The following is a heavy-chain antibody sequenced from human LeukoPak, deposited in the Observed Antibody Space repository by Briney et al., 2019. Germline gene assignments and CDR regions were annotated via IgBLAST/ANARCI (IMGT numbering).Heavy chain of an antibody. J-gene: IGHJ6*02. CDR1: GGSIRSYF. CDR2: IYYSGST. D-gene: IGHD2-15*01. V-gene: IGHV4-59*01. Sequence: SETLSLTCSVSGGSIRSYFWSWIRQPPGKGLEWIGYIYYSGSTNYNPSLKSRVTISVDTSKNQFSLKLSSVTAADTAVYYCARVRCSGGSCYSPVYYYYGMDVWGQGTTVTVSS. CDR3: ARVRCSGGSCYSPVYYYYGMDV.